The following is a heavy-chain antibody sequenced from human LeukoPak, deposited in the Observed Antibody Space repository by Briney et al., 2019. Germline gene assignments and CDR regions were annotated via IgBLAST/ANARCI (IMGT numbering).Heavy chain of an antibody. D-gene: IGHD2-2*01. J-gene: IGHJ2*01. CDR2: IHPGDSHT. Sequence: KSRQSLKISCEGSGYTFTKYWIGWVRQLPGKGLEWMGIIHPGDSHTWYSPSFQGQVTISADKSISMAYLQWSSLKASDTAMYFCARQPGMTAKSWYFDLWGRGTLVTVSS. V-gene: IGHV5-51*01. CDR1: GYTFTKYW. CDR3: ARQPGMTAKSWYFDL.